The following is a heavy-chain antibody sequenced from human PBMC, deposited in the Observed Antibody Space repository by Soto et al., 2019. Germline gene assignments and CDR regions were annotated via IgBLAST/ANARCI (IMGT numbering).Heavy chain of an antibody. V-gene: IGHV4-39*01. J-gene: IGHJ5*02. CDR1: GGSISSSSYY. D-gene: IGHD4-17*01. Sequence: QLQLQESGPGLVKPSETLSLTCTVSGGSISSSSYYWGWIRQPPGKGLEWIGSIYYSGSTYYNPSLKSRVTISVDTSKNQFSLKLSSVTAADTAVYYCASYYDYGDLNWFDPWGQGTLVTVSS. CDR2: IYYSGST. CDR3: ASYYDYGDLNWFDP.